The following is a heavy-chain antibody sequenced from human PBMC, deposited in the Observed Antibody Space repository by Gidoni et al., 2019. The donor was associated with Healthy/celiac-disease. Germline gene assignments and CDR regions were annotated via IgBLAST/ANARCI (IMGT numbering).Heavy chain of an antibody. D-gene: IGHD3-3*01. Sequence: QITLKESGPTLVKPTQTLPLTCTFSGFSLSTSGVGVGWIRQPPGKALEWLALIYWDDDKRYSPSLKSRLTITKDTSKNQVVLTMTNMDPVDTATYYCAHSDYDFWGSRYNWFDPWGQGTLVTVSS. V-gene: IGHV2-5*02. CDR1: GFSLSTSGVG. CDR3: AHSDYDFWGSRYNWFDP. CDR2: IYWDDDK. J-gene: IGHJ5*02.